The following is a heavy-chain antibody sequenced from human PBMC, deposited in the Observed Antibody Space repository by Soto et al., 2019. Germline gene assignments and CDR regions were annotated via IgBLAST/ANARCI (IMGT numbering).Heavy chain of an antibody. Sequence: GGSLRLSCVASGFTVSSNYMSWVRQAPGQGLEWVSVIYSGGSTYYADSVNVRFTISRENSKNTLYLQMNSLRAEDTAVYYCARVRAPYVFDYWGKGTLVTASS. CDR2: IYSGGST. CDR1: GFTVSSNY. V-gene: IGHV3-53*01. D-gene: IGHD3-10*01. CDR3: ARVRAPYVFDY. J-gene: IGHJ4*02.